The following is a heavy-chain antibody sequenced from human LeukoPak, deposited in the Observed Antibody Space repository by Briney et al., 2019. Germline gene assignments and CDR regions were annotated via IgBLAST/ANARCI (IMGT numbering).Heavy chain of an antibody. CDR3: ASGSYYFDY. J-gene: IGHJ4*02. CDR2: IYYSGST. Sequence: KPSETLSLTCTASGGSISSYYWSWIRQPPGKGLEWIGYIYYSGSTNYNPSLKSRVTISVDTSKNQFSLKLSSVTAADTAVYYCASGSYYFDYWGQGTLVTVSS. D-gene: IGHD1-26*01. CDR1: GGSISSYY. V-gene: IGHV4-59*01.